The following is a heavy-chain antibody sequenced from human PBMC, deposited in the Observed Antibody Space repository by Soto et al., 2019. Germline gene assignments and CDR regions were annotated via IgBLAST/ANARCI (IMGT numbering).Heavy chain of an antibody. V-gene: IGHV1-2*02. Sequence: ASVKVSCKASGYTFTGYYMHWVRQAPGQGLEWMGWINPNSGGTNYAQKFQGRVTMTRDTSISTAYMELSRLRSDDTAVYYCAREVQWLVRYYYAMDVWGQGTTVTVSS. J-gene: IGHJ6*02. CDR3: AREVQWLVRYYYAMDV. D-gene: IGHD6-19*01. CDR1: GYTFTGYY. CDR2: INPNSGGT.